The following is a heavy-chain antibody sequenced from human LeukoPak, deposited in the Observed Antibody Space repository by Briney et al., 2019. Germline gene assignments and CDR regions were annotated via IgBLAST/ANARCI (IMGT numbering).Heavy chain of an antibody. V-gene: IGHV3-23*01. J-gene: IGHJ5*02. D-gene: IGHD6-13*01. Sequence: PGGSLRLSCAASGFTLSSYAMSWVRQAPGNGLEGVSAISGSGGSTYYADSVKGRFTISRDNSKNTLYLQMNSLRAEDTAVYYCAKVQTPYSTRPGWFDPCGQGTLVTVSS. CDR1: GFTLSSYA. CDR3: AKVQTPYSTRPGWFDP. CDR2: ISGSGGST.